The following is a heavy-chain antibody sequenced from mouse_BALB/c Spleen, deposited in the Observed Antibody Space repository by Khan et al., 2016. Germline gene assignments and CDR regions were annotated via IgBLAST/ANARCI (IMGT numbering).Heavy chain of an antibody. CDR2: ISCYNGAT. D-gene: IGHD2-9*01. CDR3: ARPYYGSVQGYYFDY. CDR1: GYPFTGYY. J-gene: IGHJ2*01. Sequence: LVKTGASVKISCKASGYPFTGYYMHWVKQSHGKSLEWIGYISCYNGATRYNQKFKGKATFTVDTSSSTAYMQFNSLTSEDSVVYYCARPYYGSVQGYYFDYWGQGTTLTVAS. V-gene: IGHV1S34*01.